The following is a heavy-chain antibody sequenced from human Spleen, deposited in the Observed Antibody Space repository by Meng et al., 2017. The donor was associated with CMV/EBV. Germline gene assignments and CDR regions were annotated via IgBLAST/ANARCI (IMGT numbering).Heavy chain of an antibody. D-gene: IGHD1-1*01. V-gene: IGHV4-31*03. CDR2: MSYSGNT. CDR1: SASVSSGGYF. J-gene: IGHJ5*02. Sequence: SETLSLTCTVSSASVSSGGYFWNWIRQLPGKGLEWIGYMSYSGNTYYNPSLKSRIAISVDTSKNQFSLRLSSVTAADTAVYYCARALLTNKFDPWGQGTLVTVSS. CDR3: ARALLTNKFDP.